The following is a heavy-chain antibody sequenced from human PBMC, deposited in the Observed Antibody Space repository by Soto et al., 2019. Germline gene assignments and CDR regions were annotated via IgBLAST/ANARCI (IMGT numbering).Heavy chain of an antibody. J-gene: IGHJ6*02. CDR2: IIPIFGTA. V-gene: IGHV1-69*12. D-gene: IGHD3-22*01. CDR1: GGTFSSYA. Sequence: QVQLVQSGAEVKKPGSSVKVSCKASGGTFSSYAISWVRQAPGQGLEWMGGIIPIFGTANYAQKFQGRVTXXAXEXXSTAYMELSSLRSEDTAVYYCARGYDSRPAVGMDVWGQGTTVTVSS. CDR3: ARGYDSRPAVGMDV.